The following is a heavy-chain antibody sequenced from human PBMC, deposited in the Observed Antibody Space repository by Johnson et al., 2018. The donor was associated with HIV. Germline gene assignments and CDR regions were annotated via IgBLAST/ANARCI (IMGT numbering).Heavy chain of an antibody. Sequence: VQLVESGGGLVQPGDSLRLSCVASGFTFSSYWMNWVRQAPGKGLEWVANIKQDGSEKYYVDSVKGRFTISRDNSKNTLYLQMNSLRAEDTAVYYCARVLGTSDAFDIWGQGTMVTVSS. V-gene: IGHV3-7*02. J-gene: IGHJ3*02. CDR2: IKQDGSEK. CDR3: ARVLGTSDAFDI. CDR1: GFTFSSYW. D-gene: IGHD4/OR15-4a*01.